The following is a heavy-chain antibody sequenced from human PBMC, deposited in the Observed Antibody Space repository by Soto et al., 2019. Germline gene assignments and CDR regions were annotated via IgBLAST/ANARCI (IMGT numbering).Heavy chain of an antibody. Sequence: QVHLVQSGAEVKKPGASVKVSCKGSGYGFTTYGITWVRQAPGQGLEWMAWISAHNGNTNYAQKLQGRVNVTRDTTTSTALMEGRRPRSYDKAVYYCARGRYGDYWGQGALVTVSS. CDR2: ISAHNGNT. V-gene: IGHV1-18*01. D-gene: IGHD1-1*01. J-gene: IGHJ4*02. CDR1: GYGFTTYG. CDR3: ARGRYGDY.